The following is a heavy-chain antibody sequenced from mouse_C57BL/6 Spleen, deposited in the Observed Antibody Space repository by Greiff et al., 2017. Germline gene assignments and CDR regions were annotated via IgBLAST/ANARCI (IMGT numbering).Heavy chain of an antibody. CDR2: IDPANGNT. Sequence: EVKLEESVAELVRPGASVKLSCTASGFNIKNTYMHWVKQRPEQGLEWIGRIDPANGNTKYAPKFQGKATITADTSSNTAYLQLSSLTSEDTAIYYCAAPPNYGSSYAMDYWGQGTSVTVSS. D-gene: IGHD1-1*01. J-gene: IGHJ4*01. CDR1: GFNIKNTY. V-gene: IGHV14-3*01. CDR3: AAPPNYGSSYAMDY.